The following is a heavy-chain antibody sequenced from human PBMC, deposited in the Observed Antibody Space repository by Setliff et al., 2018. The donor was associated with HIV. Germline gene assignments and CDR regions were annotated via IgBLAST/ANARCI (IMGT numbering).Heavy chain of an antibody. J-gene: IGHJ6*02. CDR1: GFTLGDYA. CDR2: IRNKAYGGTT. D-gene: IGHD6-13*01. CDR3: TRATMYSSSWFAVYSYYGMDV. V-gene: IGHV3-49*04. Sequence: GGSLRLSCTTSGFTLGDYAMNWVRQAPGKGLEWVGFIRNKAYGGTTEYAASVKGRFTISRDDSKSIVYLQMSSLKIEDTGVYYCTRATMYSSSWFAVYSYYGMDVWGQGTTVTVSS.